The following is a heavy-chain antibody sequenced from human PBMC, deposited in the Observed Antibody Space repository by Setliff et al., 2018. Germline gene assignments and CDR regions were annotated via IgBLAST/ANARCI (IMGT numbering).Heavy chain of an antibody. CDR3: AKDRKNYYDTSGSKCYSGFDS. CDR2: ISGSSSSI. V-gene: IGHV3-23*01. J-gene: IGHJ4*02. Sequence: LRLSCAASGFTLRSYWMSWVRQAPGKGLEWVSAISGSSSSIHYGDSVKGRFTISRDNSKNTLYLQMNGLRVEDTAVYYCAKDRKNYYDTSGSKCYSGFDSWGQGSLVTVSS. CDR1: GFTLRSYW. D-gene: IGHD3-22*01.